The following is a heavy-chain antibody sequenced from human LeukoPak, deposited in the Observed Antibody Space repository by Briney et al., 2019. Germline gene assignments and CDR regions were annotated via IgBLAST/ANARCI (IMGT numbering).Heavy chain of an antibody. CDR2: TRNKANSYTT. D-gene: IGHD3-10*01. Sequence: PGGSLRLSCAASGFTFSDHYMDWVRQAPGKGLEWVGRTRNKANSYTTEYAASVKGRFTISRDDSKNSLYLQMNSLKIEDTAVYYCNKLARAPRDFDYWGQGTLVTVSS. CDR1: GFTFSDHY. V-gene: IGHV3-72*01. CDR3: NKLARAPRDFDY. J-gene: IGHJ4*01.